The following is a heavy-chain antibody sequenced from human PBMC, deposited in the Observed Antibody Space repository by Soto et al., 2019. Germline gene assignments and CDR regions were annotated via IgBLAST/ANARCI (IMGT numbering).Heavy chain of an antibody. V-gene: IGHV3-23*01. D-gene: IGHD6-19*01. CDR1: GFTFSNFA. CDR3: AKDRKSCSGWYWDY. J-gene: IGHJ4*02. Sequence: EVQLLESGGALVQPGGSLRLSCAASGFTFSNFAMSWVRQAPGKGLEWVSAISGSGTSTYDADSVKGRFSISRDNSKNTRYLQMKSLRAEDTAVYYCAKDRKSCSGWYWDYWGQGTLVTVSS. CDR2: ISGSGTST.